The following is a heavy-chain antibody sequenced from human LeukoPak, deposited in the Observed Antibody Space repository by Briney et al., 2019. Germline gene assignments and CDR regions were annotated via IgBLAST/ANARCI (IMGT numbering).Heavy chain of an antibody. V-gene: IGHV4-39*01. CDR1: GVSTSSSEYL. D-gene: IGHD2-8*02. Sequence: PSETLSLTCSVSGVSTSSSEYLWGCIRQPPGKGLECIGSVYSSGNTPYNPSLTSPLTISIDPSKIQFSLKLTSLTAADTALYYCARQVGTGRGYFDYWGQGSLVTVSS. CDR2: VYSSGNT. J-gene: IGHJ4*02. CDR3: ARQVGTGRGYFDY.